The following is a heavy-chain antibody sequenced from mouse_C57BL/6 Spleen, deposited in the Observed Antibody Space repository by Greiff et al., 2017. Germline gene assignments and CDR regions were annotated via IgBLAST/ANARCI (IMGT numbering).Heavy chain of an antibody. V-gene: IGHV14-4*01. Sequence: VQLQQSGAELVRPGASVKLSCTASGFNIKDDYMHWVKQRPEQGLEWIGWIDPENGDTEYASKFQGKATITADTSSNTAYLQLSSLTSEDTAVYYCTTNYYSLEGFAYWGQGTLVTVSA. D-gene: IGHD2-12*01. J-gene: IGHJ3*01. CDR3: TTNYYSLEGFAY. CDR1: GFNIKDDY. CDR2: IDPENGDT.